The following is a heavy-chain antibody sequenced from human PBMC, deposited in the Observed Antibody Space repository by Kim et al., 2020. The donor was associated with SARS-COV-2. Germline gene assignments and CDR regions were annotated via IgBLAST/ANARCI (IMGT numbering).Heavy chain of an antibody. V-gene: IGHV5-51*01. J-gene: IGHJ4*02. Sequence: DTRYSPSFQGQVTISADKSISTAYLQWSSLKASDTAMYYCARTQVGANDYWGQGTLVTVSS. CDR3: ARTQVGANDY. D-gene: IGHD1-26*01. CDR2: DT.